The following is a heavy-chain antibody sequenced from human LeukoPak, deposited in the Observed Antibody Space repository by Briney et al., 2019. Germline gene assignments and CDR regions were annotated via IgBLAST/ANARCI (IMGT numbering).Heavy chain of an antibody. V-gene: IGHV1-69*05. J-gene: IGHJ4*02. CDR3: ARADSGYTEFDY. Sequence: SSVKVCCKAAGGTFSSSAVSWGRQAPGQGLEWRGGIISIFGTENYAQKFQGRVTITTDESTSTAYMELSSLRSEDTAVYYCARADSGYTEFDYWGQGTLVTVSS. CDR1: GGTFSSSA. CDR2: IISIFGTE. D-gene: IGHD5-12*01.